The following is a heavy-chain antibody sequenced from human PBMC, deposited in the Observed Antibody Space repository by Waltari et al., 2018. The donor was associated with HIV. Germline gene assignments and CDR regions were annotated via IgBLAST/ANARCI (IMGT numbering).Heavy chain of an antibody. CDR3: AREDRYYCGMDV. J-gene: IGHJ6*02. V-gene: IGHV4-4*02. CDR1: GDSVTSNNW. Sequence: QVQLQESGPGLVTPSGPLSLTCAVSGDSVTSNNWWAWVRQPPGKGLEWLGEIYHSGSTNYNLSLKSRVTISVDKSRNQFSLTLTSVTAADTAVYYCAREDRYYCGMDVWGQGTTVTVSS. CDR2: IYHSGST.